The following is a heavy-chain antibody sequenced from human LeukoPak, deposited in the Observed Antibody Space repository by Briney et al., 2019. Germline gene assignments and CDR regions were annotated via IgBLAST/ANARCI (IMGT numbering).Heavy chain of an antibody. J-gene: IGHJ3*02. CDR3: ALGYGDFDAFDI. D-gene: IGHD4-17*01. Sequence: SETLSLTCTVSGGSISSGDYYWSWIRQPPGKGLEWIGYIYYSGSTHYNPSLKSRVTISVDTSKNQFSLKLSSVTAADTAVYYCALGYGDFDAFDIWGQGTMVTVSS. CDR1: GGSISSGDYY. CDR2: IYYSGST. V-gene: IGHV4-30-4*01.